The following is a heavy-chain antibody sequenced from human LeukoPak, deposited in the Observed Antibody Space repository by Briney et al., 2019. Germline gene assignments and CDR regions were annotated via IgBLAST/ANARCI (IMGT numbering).Heavy chain of an antibody. Sequence: GESLMISCKGSGYSFTSYWISWVRQMPGKGLEWMGRIDPSDSYTNYSPSFQGHVTISADKSISTAYLQWSSLKASDTAMYYCARSLGDYYGSGIAFDIWGQGTLVTVSS. CDR2: IDPSDSYT. CDR1: GYSFTSYW. J-gene: IGHJ4*02. D-gene: IGHD3-10*01. V-gene: IGHV5-10-1*01. CDR3: ARSLGDYYGSGIAFDI.